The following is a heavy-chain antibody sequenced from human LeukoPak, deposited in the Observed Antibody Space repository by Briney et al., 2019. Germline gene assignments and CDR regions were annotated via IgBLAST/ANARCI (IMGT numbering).Heavy chain of an antibody. Sequence: GGSLRLSCAASGFTFSSYAMSWVRQAPGKGLEWVSAISGSGGSTYYADSVKGRFTISRDNSKNTLYLQMNSLRAEDTALYYCARDQLGSYYIPEAFDIWGQGTMVTVSS. D-gene: IGHD1-26*01. V-gene: IGHV3-23*01. CDR1: GFTFSSYA. CDR3: ARDQLGSYYIPEAFDI. J-gene: IGHJ3*02. CDR2: ISGSGGST.